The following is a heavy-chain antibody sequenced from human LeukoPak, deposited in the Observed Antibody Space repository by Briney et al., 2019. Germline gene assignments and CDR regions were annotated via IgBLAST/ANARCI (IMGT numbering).Heavy chain of an antibody. CDR1: GGSISSYY. Sequence: SETLSLTCTVSGGSISSYYWSWIREPAGKGLEWIGRIYTSGSTNYNPSLKSRVTMSVDTSKNQFSLKLSSVTAADTAVYYCARARGPAIFGVVPNWFDPWGQGTLVTVSS. CDR2: IYTSGST. D-gene: IGHD3-3*01. V-gene: IGHV4-4*07. CDR3: ARARGPAIFGVVPNWFDP. J-gene: IGHJ5*02.